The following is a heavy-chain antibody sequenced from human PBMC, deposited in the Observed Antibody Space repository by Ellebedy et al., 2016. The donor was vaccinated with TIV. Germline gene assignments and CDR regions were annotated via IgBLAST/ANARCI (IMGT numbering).Heavy chain of an antibody. D-gene: IGHD3-22*01. CDR3: ARHVGGLTMIVVVINPYYFDY. CDR2: INPNSGGT. Sequence: AASVKVSCKASGYTFTGYYMHWVRQAPGQGLEWMGWINPNSGGTNYAQKFQGWVTMTRDTSISTAYMELSRLRSDDTAVYYCARHVGGLTMIVVVINPYYFDYWGQGTLVTVSS. V-gene: IGHV1-2*04. J-gene: IGHJ4*02. CDR1: GYTFTGYY.